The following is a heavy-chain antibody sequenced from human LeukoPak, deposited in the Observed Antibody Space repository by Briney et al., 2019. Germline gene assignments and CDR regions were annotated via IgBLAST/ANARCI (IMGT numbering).Heavy chain of an antibody. D-gene: IGHD3-10*02. CDR2: IKEDGSEK. Sequence: GGSLRLSCAASGFTFSSNWMSWVRQAPGKGPEWVANIKEDGSEKYYVDSVKGRFTISRDNAKNSLYLQMNSLRAEDTAVYCCGRDMFVWGQGTTVTVSS. V-gene: IGHV3-7*01. CDR3: GRDMFV. J-gene: IGHJ6*02. CDR1: GFTFSSNW.